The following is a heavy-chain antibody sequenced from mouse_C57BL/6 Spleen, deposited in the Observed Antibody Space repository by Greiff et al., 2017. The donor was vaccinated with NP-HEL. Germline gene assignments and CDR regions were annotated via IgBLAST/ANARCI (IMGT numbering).Heavy chain of an antibody. CDR1: GFTFSDYG. J-gene: IGHJ3*01. CDR2: ISSGSSTI. CDR3: ASELGGSTFAY. V-gene: IGHV5-17*01. Sequence: EVHLVESGGGLVKPGGSLKLSCAASGFTFSDYGMHWVRQAPEKGLEWVAYISSGSSTIYYADTVKGRFTISRDNAKNTLFLQMTSLRSEDTAMYYCASELGGSTFAYWGQGTLVTVSA. D-gene: IGHD2-1*01.